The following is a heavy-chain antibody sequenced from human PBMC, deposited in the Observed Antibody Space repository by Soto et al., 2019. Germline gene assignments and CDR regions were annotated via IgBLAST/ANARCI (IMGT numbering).Heavy chain of an antibody. CDR1: GYTFTSYG. J-gene: IGHJ4*02. CDR3: ARDAAVGLFDY. CDR2: ISAYNGNT. Sequence: QVQLVQSGAEVKKPGASVKVSCKASGYTFTSYGISWVRQAPVKWLEWMGWISAYNGNTNYAQKLQGIVTMTTDTTTSIAYMELRRLRSEETGVYYCARDAAVGLFDYWGQGTLVPVSS. V-gene: IGHV1-18*01. D-gene: IGHD1-26*01.